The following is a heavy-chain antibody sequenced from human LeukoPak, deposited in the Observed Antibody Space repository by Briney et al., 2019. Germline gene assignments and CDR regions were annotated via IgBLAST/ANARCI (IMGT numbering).Heavy chain of an antibody. CDR3: APFLLRGAYFDY. D-gene: IGHD3-16*01. CDR1: GGSISSSSYY. J-gene: IGHJ4*02. CDR2: IYYSGST. Sequence: SETLSLTCTVSGGSISSSSYYWGWNRQPPGKGLEWIGSIYYSGSTYYNPSLKSRVTISVDTSKNQFSLKLSSVTAADTAVYYCAPFLLRGAYFDYWGQGTLVTVSS. V-gene: IGHV4-39*01.